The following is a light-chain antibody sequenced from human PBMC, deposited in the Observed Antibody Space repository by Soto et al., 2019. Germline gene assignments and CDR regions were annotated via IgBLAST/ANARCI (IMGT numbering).Light chain of an antibody. J-gene: IGKJ4*01. CDR1: QSLLHSNVYNY. V-gene: IGKV2-28*01. CDR3: MQALQTPPDT. Sequence: DIVMPQSPLSLPVTPGEPASISCRSSQSLLHSNVYNYLDWYLQKPGQSPQLLIYLGSNRASGVPDRFSGSGSGTDFTLKISRVEAEDVGVYYCMQALQTPPDTFGGGTKVEIK. CDR2: LGS.